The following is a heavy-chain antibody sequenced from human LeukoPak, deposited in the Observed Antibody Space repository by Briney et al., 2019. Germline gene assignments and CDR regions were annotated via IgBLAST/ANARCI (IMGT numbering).Heavy chain of an antibody. D-gene: IGHD3-22*01. CDR1: GGTFSSYA. J-gene: IGHJ4*02. Sequence: ASVKVSCKASGGTFSSYAISWVRQAPGQGLEWMGGIIPIFGTANYAQKFQGRVTITADESTSTAYMELRSLRSDDTAVYYCARDDSSGYYPDYWGQGTLVTVSS. V-gene: IGHV1-69*13. CDR3: ARDDSSGYYPDY. CDR2: IIPIFGTA.